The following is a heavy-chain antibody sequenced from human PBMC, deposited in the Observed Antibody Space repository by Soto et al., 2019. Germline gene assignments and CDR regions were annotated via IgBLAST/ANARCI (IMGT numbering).Heavy chain of an antibody. CDR1: GFTFSSYA. D-gene: IGHD3-10*01. CDR3: AKRGSGSYFDY. CDR2: ISGSGGST. V-gene: IGHV3-23*01. Sequence: EVQLLESGGGLVQPGGSLRLSCAASGFTFSSYALNWVRQAPGKGLEWVSGISGSGGSTYYADSVKGRFTISRDNSKNTLYLQMNSLRAEDTAVYYCAKRGSGSYFDYWGQGTLVNVSS. J-gene: IGHJ4*02.